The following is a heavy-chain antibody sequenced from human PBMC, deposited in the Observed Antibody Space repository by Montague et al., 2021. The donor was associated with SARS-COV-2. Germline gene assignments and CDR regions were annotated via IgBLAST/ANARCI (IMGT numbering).Heavy chain of an antibody. CDR1: GGSFSGYY. Sequence: SETLSLTCAVYGGSFSGYYSSWIRHPPGKGLEWIGEINHSGSTKYNPSPKSRVLISVDTSKNQFSLKLSSVTAADTAVYYCASFPTSYYYDSKAAAATPDPFDIWGQGTMVTVSS. CDR3: ASFPTSYYYDSKAAAATPDPFDI. CDR2: INHSGST. V-gene: IGHV4-34*01. J-gene: IGHJ3*02. D-gene: IGHD3-22*01.